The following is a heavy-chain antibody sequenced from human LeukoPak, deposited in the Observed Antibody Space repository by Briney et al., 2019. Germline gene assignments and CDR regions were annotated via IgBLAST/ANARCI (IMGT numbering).Heavy chain of an antibody. D-gene: IGHD3-22*01. CDR3: AKSGAMIVVVPFDY. V-gene: IGHV3-23*01. CDR2: ISGSGGST. J-gene: IGHJ4*02. CDR1: GFTFSSYA. Sequence: GGSLRLSCAASGFTFSSYAMSWVRQAPGKGLEWVSAISGSGGSTYYADSMKGRFTISRDNSKNTLYLQMNSLRAEDTAVYYCAKSGAMIVVVPFDYWGQGTLVTVSS.